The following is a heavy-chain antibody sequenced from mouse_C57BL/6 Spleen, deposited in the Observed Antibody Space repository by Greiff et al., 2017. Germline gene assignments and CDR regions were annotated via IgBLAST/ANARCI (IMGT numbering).Heavy chain of an antibody. CDR3: ARGDDGYPWFAY. CDR1: GFTFSSYA. V-gene: IGHV5-4*01. CDR2: VSDGGSYT. D-gene: IGHD2-3*01. J-gene: IGHJ3*01. Sequence: EVQLVESGGGLVKPGGSLKLSCAASGFTFSSYAMSWVRQTPEKRLEWVATVSDGGSYTYYPDNVKGRFTISRDNAKNNLYLQMSHLKSEDTAMYYCARGDDGYPWFAYWGQGTLVTVSA.